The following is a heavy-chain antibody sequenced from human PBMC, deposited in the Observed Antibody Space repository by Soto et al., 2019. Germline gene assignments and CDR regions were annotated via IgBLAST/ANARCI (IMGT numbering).Heavy chain of an antibody. CDR1: GYTFTSYG. J-gene: IGHJ4*02. Sequence: ASVKVSCKGLGYTFTSYGISWVRQAPGQGLEWMGWIRPNDGHTNYAQKFQDRVTMTRDTSTTTVYMDLRSLGSDDTAVYYCAIIGSGDYSDFDYWGQGTLVTVSS. D-gene: IGHD4-4*01. V-gene: IGHV1-18*01. CDR2: IRPNDGHT. CDR3: AIIGSGDYSDFDY.